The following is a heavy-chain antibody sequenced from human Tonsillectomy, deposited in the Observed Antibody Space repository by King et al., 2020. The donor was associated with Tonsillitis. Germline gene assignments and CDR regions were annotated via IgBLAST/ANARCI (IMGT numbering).Heavy chain of an antibody. Sequence: VQLQQWGAGLLKPSETLSLTCAVYGGSFSGYYWSWIRQPPGKGLEWIGEINHSGSTNYNPSLKSRVTISVDTSKNQFSLKLSSVTAADPAVYYCARRGAGATRYWYFDLWGRGTLVTVSS. CDR1: GGSFSGYY. V-gene: IGHV4-34*01. CDR2: INHSGST. J-gene: IGHJ2*01. D-gene: IGHD1-26*01. CDR3: ARRGAGATRYWYFDL.